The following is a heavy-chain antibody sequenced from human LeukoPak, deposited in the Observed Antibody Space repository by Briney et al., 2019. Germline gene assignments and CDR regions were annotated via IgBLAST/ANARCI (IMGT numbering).Heavy chain of an antibody. J-gene: IGHJ4*02. Sequence: GGSLRLSCAASGFTFSSYWMSWVRQAPGKGLEWVANIKQDGSEKYYVDSVKGRFTISRDNAKNSLYLQMNSLRAEDTAVYYCARLGAQWLVRWVYFDYWGQGTLVTVSS. CDR2: IKQDGSEK. CDR3: ARLGAQWLVRWVYFDY. D-gene: IGHD6-19*01. CDR1: GFTFSSYW. V-gene: IGHV3-7*01.